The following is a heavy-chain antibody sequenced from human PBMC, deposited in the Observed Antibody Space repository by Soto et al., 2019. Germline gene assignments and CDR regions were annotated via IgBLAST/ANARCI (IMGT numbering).Heavy chain of an antibody. V-gene: IGHV1-2*02. D-gene: IGHD1-1*01. Sequence: ASVKVSCKASGYTFTDYFIQWMRQAPGQGLEWVGWINPNNGATYHAQKFQGRVTLTRDTSITTSYMDLNRLTYDDTAVYFCARQFWNHRWFDPWGQGTLVTVSS. J-gene: IGHJ5*02. CDR3: ARQFWNHRWFDP. CDR1: GYTFTDYF. CDR2: INPNNGAT.